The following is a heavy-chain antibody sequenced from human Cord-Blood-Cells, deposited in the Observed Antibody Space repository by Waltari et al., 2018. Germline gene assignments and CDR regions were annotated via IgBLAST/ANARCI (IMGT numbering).Heavy chain of an antibody. J-gene: IGHJ5*02. CDR3: ARSKLVWFDP. V-gene: IGHV4-39*01. Sequence: WGWIRQPPGKGLEWIGSIYYSGSTYYNPSLKSRVTISVDTSKNQFSLKLSSVTAADTAVYYCARSKLVWFDPWGQGTLVTVSS. CDR2: IYYSGST. D-gene: IGHD6-6*01.